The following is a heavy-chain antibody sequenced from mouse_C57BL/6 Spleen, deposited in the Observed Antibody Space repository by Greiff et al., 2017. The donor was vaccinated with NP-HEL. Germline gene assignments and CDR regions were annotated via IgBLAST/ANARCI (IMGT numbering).Heavy chain of an antibody. CDR3: ARSTTVAPYYFDY. Sequence: VQLQQSGAELVRPGTSVKMSCKASGYTFTNYWIGWAKQRPGHGLEWIGDIYPGGGYTNYNEKFKGKATLTADKSSSTAYMQFSSLTSEDSAIYYCARSTTVAPYYFDYWGQGTTLTVSS. V-gene: IGHV1-63*01. CDR1: GYTFTNYW. J-gene: IGHJ2*01. D-gene: IGHD1-1*01. CDR2: IYPGGGYT.